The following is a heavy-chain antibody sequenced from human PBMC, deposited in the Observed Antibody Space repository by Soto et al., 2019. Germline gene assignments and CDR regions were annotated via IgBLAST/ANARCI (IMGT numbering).Heavy chain of an antibody. J-gene: IGHJ6*02. CDR1: GDSVSSNRAA. CDR2: TYYRSKWYN. V-gene: IGHV6-1*01. CDR3: ARDTYSYYGMDV. Sequence: QSQTLSLTWAISGDSVSSNRAAWNWIRQSPSRGLEWLVRTYYRSKWYNDYAVSVKSRITINPDTSKNQFSLQLNSVTPEDTAVYYCARDTYSYYGMDVWGQGTMVTVSS.